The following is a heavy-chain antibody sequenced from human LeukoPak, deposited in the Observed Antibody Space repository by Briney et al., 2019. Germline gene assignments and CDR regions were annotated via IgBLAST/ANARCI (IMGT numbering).Heavy chain of an antibody. CDR1: GVTFSSNS. CDR2: ISYDGSEK. Sequence: PGGSLRLSCAASGVTFSSNSMHWLRQAPGKGLEWVTVISYDGSEKYYADSVKGRFTISRDNSQNTVYLQMNSLRVEDSAVYYCARDAAYGSGLYYNSGGQGTLVTVYS. CDR3: ARDAAYGSGLYYNS. J-gene: IGHJ5*01. D-gene: IGHD3-10*01. V-gene: IGHV3-30*04.